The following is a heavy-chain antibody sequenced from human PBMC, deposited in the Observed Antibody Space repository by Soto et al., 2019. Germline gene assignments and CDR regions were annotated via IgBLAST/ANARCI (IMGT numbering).Heavy chain of an antibody. CDR1: GGSFSGYY. CDR3: ARDKLTGLFDS. Sequence: SETLSLTCAVYGGSFSGYYWSWIRQPPGKGLEWIGEINHSGSTNYNPSLKSRVTISVDTSKNQFSLKLTSVTAADTAVYYCARDKLTGLFDSGGKGTLATASS. V-gene: IGHV4-34*01. CDR2: INHSGST. D-gene: IGHD2-8*02. J-gene: IGHJ4*02.